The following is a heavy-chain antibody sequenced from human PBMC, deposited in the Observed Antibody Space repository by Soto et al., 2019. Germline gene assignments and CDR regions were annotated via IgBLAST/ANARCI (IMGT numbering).Heavy chain of an antibody. CDR2: IKHIGST. D-gene: IGHD3-10*01. CDR1: GGSFSGYY. Sequence: SETLSLTCAAYGGSFSGYYWSWMRQPSGKGLEWIGEIKHIGSTNYNPSLKSRVTISLDTSKNPFSLEVSSVTAADTAVYYCSKVMVGLLTAPPPLLAYGIWGQGTTFTV. J-gene: IGHJ3*02. V-gene: IGHV4-34*01. CDR3: SKVMVGLLTAPPPLLAYGI.